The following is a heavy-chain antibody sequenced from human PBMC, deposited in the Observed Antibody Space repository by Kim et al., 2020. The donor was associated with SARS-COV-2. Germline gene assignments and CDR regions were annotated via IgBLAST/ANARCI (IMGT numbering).Heavy chain of an antibody. D-gene: IGHD3-10*01. CDR2: ISYDGSNK. V-gene: IGHV3-30-3*01. J-gene: IGHJ6*02. CDR1: GFSFSSCA. Sequence: GGSLRLSCAASGFSFSSCAMHWVRQAPGKGLEWVAVISYDGSNKYYADSVKGRFTISRDNSKNTLYLQMNSLRGEDTALYYCARDPGSRLRVFTYSYYGMDVWGQGTTVTVSS. CDR3: ARDPGSRLRVFTYSYYGMDV.